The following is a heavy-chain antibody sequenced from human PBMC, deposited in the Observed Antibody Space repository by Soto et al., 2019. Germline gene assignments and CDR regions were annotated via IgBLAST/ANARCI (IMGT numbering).Heavy chain of an antibody. CDR2: VSVDGNSQ. V-gene: IGHV3-30*04. CDR1: EFTFSNHP. D-gene: IGHD6-19*01. CDR3: AREAHSSGRGGTFDP. Sequence: QVQLVESGGGVVQPGGSLRLSCAASEFTFSNHPMHWLRQSPGKGLEWLAVVSVDGNSQTYADSVKGRLTISRDNSKNMLYFDMNTLRDEDTALYHCAREAHSSGRGGTFDPWGQGTLVTVSS. J-gene: IGHJ5*02.